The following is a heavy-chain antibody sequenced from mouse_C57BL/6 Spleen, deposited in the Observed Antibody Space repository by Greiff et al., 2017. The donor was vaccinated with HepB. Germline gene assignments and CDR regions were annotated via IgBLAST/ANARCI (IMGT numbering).Heavy chain of an antibody. J-gene: IGHJ2*01. V-gene: IGHV1-80*01. CDR3: ERRDYGSRYYFDY. Sequence: VQLQQSGAELVKPGASVKISCKASGYAFSSYWMNWVKQRPGKGLEWIGQIYPGDGDTNYNGKFKGKATLTADKSSSTAYMQLSSLTSEDSAVYGGERRDYGSRYYFDYWGQGTTLTVSS. CDR2: IYPGDGDT. D-gene: IGHD1-1*01. CDR1: GYAFSSYW.